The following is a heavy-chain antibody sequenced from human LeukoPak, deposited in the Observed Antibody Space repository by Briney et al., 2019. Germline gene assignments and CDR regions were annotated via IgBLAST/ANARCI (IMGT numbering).Heavy chain of an antibody. V-gene: IGHV1-18*01. D-gene: IGHD2-2*01. Sequence: GASVKVSCKASGYTFTSYGISWVRQAPGQGLEWMGWISAYNGNTNYAQKLQGRVTMTTDTSTSTAYMELRSLRSDDTAVYYCARFRYQLLDYYYYGMDVWGQGTTVTVSS. CDR2: ISAYNGNT. J-gene: IGHJ6*02. CDR3: ARFRYQLLDYYYYGMDV. CDR1: GYTFTSYG.